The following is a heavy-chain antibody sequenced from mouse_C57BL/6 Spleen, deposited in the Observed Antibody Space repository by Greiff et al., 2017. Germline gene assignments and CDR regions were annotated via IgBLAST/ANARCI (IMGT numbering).Heavy chain of an antibody. Sequence: VQLQQSGPGLVQPSQCLSITCTASGFALTSYGVHWVRQSPGKGLEWLGVIWRGGSTDYNAAFMSRRSITNGNSKSQVFFKRNSLRADDTAKYYCAKRWDGAMGYWGHGTSVT. D-gene: IGHD4-1*01. J-gene: IGHJ4*01. CDR2: IWRGGST. V-gene: IGHV2-5*01. CDR3: AKRWDGAMGY. CDR1: GFALTSYG.